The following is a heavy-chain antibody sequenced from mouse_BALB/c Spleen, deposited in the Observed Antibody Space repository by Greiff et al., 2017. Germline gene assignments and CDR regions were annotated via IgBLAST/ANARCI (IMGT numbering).Heavy chain of an antibody. Sequence: QVQLQQSGAELVRPGTSVKVSCKASGYDFTNYLIEWVKQRPGQGLEWIGVINPGSGGTNYNEKFKGKATLTADKSSSTAYMQLSSLTSDDSAVYFCAREGGGWLSYAMDYWGQGTSVTVSS. V-gene: IGHV1-54*01. CDR1: GYDFTNYL. CDR2: INPGSGGT. D-gene: IGHD2-3*01. J-gene: IGHJ4*01. CDR3: AREGGGWLSYAMDY.